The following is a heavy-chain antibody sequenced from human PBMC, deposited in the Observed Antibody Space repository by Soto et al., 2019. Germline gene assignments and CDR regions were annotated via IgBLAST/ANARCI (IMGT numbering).Heavy chain of an antibody. D-gene: IGHD5-12*01. V-gene: IGHV4-34*01. CDR3: ARDKGYGYNYPYYYGMDV. CDR2: VSHMGVP. CDR1: GQSYGPYF. Sequence: SEALSLTCDVSGQSYGPYFWSWIRQSPGKGLEWIGEVSHMGVPNYNPALNNRVTMSVDSSKKHFSLSLTSVTAEDTAVYYCARDKGYGYNYPYYYGMDVWGQGTTVTLSS. J-gene: IGHJ6*02.